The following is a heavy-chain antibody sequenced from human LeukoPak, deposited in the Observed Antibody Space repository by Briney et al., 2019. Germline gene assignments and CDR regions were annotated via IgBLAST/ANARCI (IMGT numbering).Heavy chain of an antibody. J-gene: IGHJ5*02. Sequence: ASVKVSCKASGYTFTNHNIDWVRQATGQGLEWMGWINPNSGRAGCVQKFQGRVNITRDTSMSTAYMELSSLRSEDTAVYYCVRVYHDGSFESGNWFDPWGQGTLVTVSS. CDR2: INPNSGRA. CDR3: VRVYHDGSFESGNWFDP. CDR1: GYTFTNHN. D-gene: IGHD3-22*01. V-gene: IGHV1-8*01.